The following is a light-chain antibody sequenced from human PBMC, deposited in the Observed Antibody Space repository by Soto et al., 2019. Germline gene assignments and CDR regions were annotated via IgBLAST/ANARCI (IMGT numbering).Light chain of an antibody. Sequence: DIQMTQSPSSVSASVGDRVTITCRASQGISTCLAWYQQKPGKAPQLLIYAASSLQSGVPSRFSGSGSVTDFILTISSLQPEDFASYYCQQVNSFPPTFGQGTRLEIK. J-gene: IGKJ5*01. V-gene: IGKV1D-12*01. CDR3: QQVNSFPPT. CDR2: AAS. CDR1: QGISTC.